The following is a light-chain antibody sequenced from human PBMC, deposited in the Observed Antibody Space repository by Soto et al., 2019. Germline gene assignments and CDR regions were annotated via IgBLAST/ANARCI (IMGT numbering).Light chain of an antibody. CDR2: GAS. V-gene: IGKV3-20*01. CDR3: QHYGVSRYT. J-gene: IGKJ2*01. CDR1: QSVRDNY. Sequence: EIVLTQSPGTLSLSPGERATLSCRASQSVRDNYLSWYQQKPGQAPRLLIYGASIRATGIPDRFSGSGSGTDFTLTISRLEPEDFAVYYCQHYGVSRYTFGQGTKLEIK.